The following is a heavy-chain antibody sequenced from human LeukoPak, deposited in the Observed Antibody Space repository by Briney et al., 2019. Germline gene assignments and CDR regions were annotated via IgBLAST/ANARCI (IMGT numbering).Heavy chain of an antibody. J-gene: IGHJ4*02. CDR2: ISNDGSIK. CDR1: GFTFSNFG. Sequence: GRSLRLSCTASGFTFSNFGMHWIRQAPGEGLEWVAVISNDGSIKYYADPVKGRFTVSRDNSKNTLYLQMNSLKTEDTAVYYCTTALRGVFLYDYWGQGTLVTVSS. CDR3: TTALRGVFLYDY. D-gene: IGHD3-10*01. V-gene: IGHV3-30*03.